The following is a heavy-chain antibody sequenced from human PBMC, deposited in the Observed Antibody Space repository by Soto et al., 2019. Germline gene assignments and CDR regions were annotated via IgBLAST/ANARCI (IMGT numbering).Heavy chain of an antibody. J-gene: IGHJ3*02. Sequence: QVQLVQSGAEVKKPGSSVKVSCKASGGTFSSYAISWVRQAPGQGLEWMGGIIPIFGTANYAQKFQGRVTITADKSTGTAYMELSSLRSEDTAVYYCASTGGYYYDSSGYRSNAFDIWGQGTMVTVSS. CDR2: IIPIFGTA. V-gene: IGHV1-69*06. CDR1: GGTFSSYA. CDR3: ASTGGYYYDSSGYRSNAFDI. D-gene: IGHD3-22*01.